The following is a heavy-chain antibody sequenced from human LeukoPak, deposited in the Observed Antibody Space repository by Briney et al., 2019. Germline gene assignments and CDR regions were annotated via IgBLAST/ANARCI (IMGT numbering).Heavy chain of an antibody. CDR1: GFTFSSYG. J-gene: IGHJ4*02. CDR2: IRYDGSNK. Sequence: GGSLRLSRAASGFTFSSYGMHWVRQAPAKGLEWVAFIRYDGSNKYYADSVKGRFTISRDNSKNTLYLQMNSLRAEDTAVYYCGKVGQTYYDFWSGYYPDYWGQGTLVTVSS. D-gene: IGHD3-3*01. V-gene: IGHV3-30*02. CDR3: GKVGQTYYDFWSGYYPDY.